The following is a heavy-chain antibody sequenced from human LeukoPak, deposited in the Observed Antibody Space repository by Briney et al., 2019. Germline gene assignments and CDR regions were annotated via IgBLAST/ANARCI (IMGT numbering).Heavy chain of an antibody. J-gene: IGHJ4*02. CDR3: ARDGVEMATIYY. CDR2: IIPIFGTA. CDR1: GGTFSSYA. V-gene: IGHV1-69*13. Sequence: SVKVSCKASGGTFSSYAISWVRQAPGQGLEWMGGIIPIFGTANYAQKFQGRVTITADESTSTAYMELSSLRSEDTAVYYCARDGVEMATIYYWGQGTPVTVSS. D-gene: IGHD5-24*01.